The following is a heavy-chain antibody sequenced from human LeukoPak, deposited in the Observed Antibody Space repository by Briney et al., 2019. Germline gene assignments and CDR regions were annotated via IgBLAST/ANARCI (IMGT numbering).Heavy chain of an antibody. V-gene: IGHV1-69*13. CDR3: ARDDLNSSGWFIRFDP. D-gene: IGHD6-19*01. CDR1: GGTFSSYA. Sequence: ASVKVSCKASGGTFSSYAISWVRQAPGQGLEWMGGIIPIFGTANYAQKFQGRVTITADESTSTAYMELSSLRSEDTAAYYCARDDLNSSGWFIRFDPWGQGTLVTVSS. CDR2: IIPIFGTA. J-gene: IGHJ5*02.